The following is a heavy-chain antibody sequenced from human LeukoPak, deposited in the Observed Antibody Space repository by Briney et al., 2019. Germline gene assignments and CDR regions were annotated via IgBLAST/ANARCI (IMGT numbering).Heavy chain of an antibody. D-gene: IGHD7-27*01. CDR1: GYTFTGYY. CDR2: INPNSGGT. V-gene: IGHV1-2*02. J-gene: IGHJ4*02. Sequence: RASVKVSCKASGYTFTGYYMHWVRQAPGQGLEWMGWINPNSGGTNYAQKFQGRVTMTRDTSISTAYMELSRLRSDDTAVYCCARESETGGYDYWGQGTLVTVSS. CDR3: ARESETGGYDY.